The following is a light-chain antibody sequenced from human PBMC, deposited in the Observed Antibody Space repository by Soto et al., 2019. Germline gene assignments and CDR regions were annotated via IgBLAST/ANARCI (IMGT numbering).Light chain of an antibody. CDR3: QQYNSGWT. CDR1: QIISRW. CDR2: KAS. J-gene: IGKJ1*01. V-gene: IGKV1-5*03. Sequence: DIQMTQSPSTLSASVGDRVTITCRASQIISRWLAWYQQKPGKAPKLLIYKASSLESGVTSRFSGSGSGTEFTITISTLHPDDFATYYCQQYNSGWTFGQGTKVEIK.